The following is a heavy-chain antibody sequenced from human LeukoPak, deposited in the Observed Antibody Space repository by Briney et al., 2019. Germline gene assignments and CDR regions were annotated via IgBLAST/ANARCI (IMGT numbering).Heavy chain of an antibody. CDR3: ARDTFYLRDYDSTDY. V-gene: IGHV1-2*02. CDR2: INPNSGGT. CDR1: GYTFTSYD. J-gene: IGHJ4*02. D-gene: IGHD3-22*01. Sequence: GASVKVSCKASGYTFTSYDINWVRQAPGQGLEWMGWINPNSGGTNYAQKFQGRVTMTRDTSISTAYMELSRLRSDDTAVYYCARDTFYLRDYDSTDYWGQGTLVTVSS.